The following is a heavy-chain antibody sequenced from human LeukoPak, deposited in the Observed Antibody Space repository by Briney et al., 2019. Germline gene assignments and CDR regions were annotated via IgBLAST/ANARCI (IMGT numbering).Heavy chain of an antibody. V-gene: IGHV4-4*02. CDR2: IHHSGSI. D-gene: IGHD3-10*01. Sequence: SETLSLTCAVSGVSISSNLWWTWVRQPPGKGLEWIAEIHHSGSINYNPSLKSRVTISVDKAKNQLSLNLNSVTAADTAVYYCARGGDRSFDYWGQGTLVTVSS. J-gene: IGHJ4*02. CDR1: GVSISSNLW. CDR3: ARGGDRSFDY.